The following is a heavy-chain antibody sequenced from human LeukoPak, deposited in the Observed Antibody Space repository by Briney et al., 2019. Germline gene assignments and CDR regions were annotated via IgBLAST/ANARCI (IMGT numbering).Heavy chain of an antibody. CDR3: ARLEIAVVVVDY. D-gene: IGHD2-15*01. CDR2: IYYSGST. V-gene: IGHV4-39*01. CDR1: GGSIGSSSYY. J-gene: IGHJ4*02. Sequence: PSETLSLTCIVSGGSIGSSSYYWGWIRQPPGKGLEWIGSIYYSGSTNYNPSLKSRVTISVDTSKNQFSLKLSSVTAADTAVYYCARLEIAVVVVDYWGQGTLVTVSS.